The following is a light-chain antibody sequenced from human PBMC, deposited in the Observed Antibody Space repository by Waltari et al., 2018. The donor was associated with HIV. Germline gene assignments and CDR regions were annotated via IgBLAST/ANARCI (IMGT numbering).Light chain of an antibody. CDR3: VSYAGSNTVI. CDR1: SSDIGGYNY. Sequence: QSALTQPPSASGSPGQSVTISCTGTSSDIGGYNYVSWYQQHPGKAPKLIIYEVTKRPSGLPNRFSGSKSGNPASLTVSGLQAEDEADYYCVSYAGSNTVIFGGGTRLTVL. V-gene: IGLV2-8*01. J-gene: IGLJ2*01. CDR2: EVT.